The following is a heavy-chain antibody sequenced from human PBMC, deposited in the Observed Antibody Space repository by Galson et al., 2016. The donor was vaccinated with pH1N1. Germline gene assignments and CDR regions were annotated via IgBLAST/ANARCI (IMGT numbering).Heavy chain of an antibody. CDR2: VYTSGRT. V-gene: IGHV4-4*07. CDR3: TRPGGRSPY. D-gene: IGHD1-26*01. CDR1: GGSISSRY. J-gene: IGHJ4*02. Sequence: LSLTCTVSGGSISSRYWSWIRQPAGKGLEWIGRVYTSGRTDSNPSLKSRVTMSMDTSKNQFSLKMSSVTTADPAVYYCTRPGGRSPYWGQGTLVTVSS.